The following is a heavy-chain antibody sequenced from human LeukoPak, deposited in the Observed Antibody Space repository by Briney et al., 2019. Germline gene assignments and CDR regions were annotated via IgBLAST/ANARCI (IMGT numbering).Heavy chain of an antibody. V-gene: IGHV3-30-3*01. J-gene: IGHJ5*02. CDR2: ISFDGSTQ. D-gene: IGHD3-3*01. CDR1: GFPFSNA. Sequence: PGGSLRLSCAASGFPFSNAIHWVRQAPGKGLEWVAVISFDGSTQYYADSVKGRFTTSRDKSNNTVYLQMNTLRGEDTALYYCARRRNPNYDLWSNNWFDPWGQGTLVTVSS. CDR3: ARRRNPNYDLWSNNWFDP.